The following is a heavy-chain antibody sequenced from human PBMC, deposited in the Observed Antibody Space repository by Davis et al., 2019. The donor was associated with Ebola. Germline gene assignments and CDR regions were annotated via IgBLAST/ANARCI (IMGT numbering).Heavy chain of an antibody. D-gene: IGHD6-6*01. CDR1: GGSISSSSYY. CDR3: ARGPRRGYCSLSRNWFDP. J-gene: IGHJ5*02. CDR2: IYYSGST. Sequence: MPGGPLSLSCTVSGGSISSSSYYWGWLRPPPGRGLVWIGSIYYSGSTYYNPSLKSRVTISVDTSKNQFPLKLSSVTAADTAVYYCARGPRRGYCSLSRNWFDPWGQGTLVTVSS. V-gene: IGHV4-39*06.